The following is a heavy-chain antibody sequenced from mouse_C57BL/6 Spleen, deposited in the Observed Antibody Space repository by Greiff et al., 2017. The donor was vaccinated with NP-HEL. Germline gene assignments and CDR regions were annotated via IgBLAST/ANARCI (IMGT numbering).Heavy chain of an antibody. CDR3: AGNPWFAD. CDR1: GYTFTDYN. V-gene: IGHV1-18*01. D-gene: IGHD4-1*01. J-gene: IGHJ3*01. CDR2: INPNNGGT. Sequence: EVKLMESGPELVKPGASVKIPCKASGYTFTDYNMDWVKQSHGKSLEWIGDINPNNGGTIYNQKFKGKATLTVDKSSSTAYMELRSLTSEDTAVYYCAGNPWFADWGQGTLVTVSA.